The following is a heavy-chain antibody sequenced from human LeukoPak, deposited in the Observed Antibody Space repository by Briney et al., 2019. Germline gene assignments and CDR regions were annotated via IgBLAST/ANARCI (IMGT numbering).Heavy chain of an antibody. D-gene: IGHD1-14*01. CDR1: GFIFSSYE. V-gene: IGHV3-48*03. CDR2: ISHGGSAK. J-gene: IGHJ3*02. Sequence: GGSLRLSCAASGFIFSSYEMNWVRQTPGKGLEWVAYISHGGSAKYYADSVKGRFTTSRDNPKNSLYLQMNSLGLEDTAIYYCARQRPDDAFDIWGQGTMVTVSS. CDR3: ARQRPDDAFDI.